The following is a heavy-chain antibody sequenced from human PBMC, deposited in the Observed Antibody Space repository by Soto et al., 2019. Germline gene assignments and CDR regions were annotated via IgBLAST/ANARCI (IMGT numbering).Heavy chain of an antibody. V-gene: IGHV5-51*01. CDR1: GHLFNNHW. J-gene: IGHJ5*02. CDR2: IFTRDSET. Sequence: GESLKISCKGPGHLFNNHWIGWVRQTPGKGLEWMGLIFTRDSETKTSPSFQGHVSFSVDNSINTVYLQWTSLKTTNTGIYFCARGYFDSGHGYDLWGQGTLVTVSS. CDR3: ARGYFDSGHGYDL. D-gene: IGHD3-10*01.